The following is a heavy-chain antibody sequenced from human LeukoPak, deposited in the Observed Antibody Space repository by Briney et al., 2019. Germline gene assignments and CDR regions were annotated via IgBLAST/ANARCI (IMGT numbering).Heavy chain of an antibody. J-gene: IGHJ3*02. D-gene: IGHD6-19*01. CDR1: GFTFSSYG. V-gene: IGHV3-30*03. Sequence: GGSLRLSCAASGFTFSSYGMHWVRQAPGKGLEWVAVISYDGSNKYYADSVKGRFTISRDNAKNSLYLQMNSLRAEDTALYYCARSVEAVAGYDAFDIWGQGTMVTVSS. CDR2: ISYDGSNK. CDR3: ARSVEAVAGYDAFDI.